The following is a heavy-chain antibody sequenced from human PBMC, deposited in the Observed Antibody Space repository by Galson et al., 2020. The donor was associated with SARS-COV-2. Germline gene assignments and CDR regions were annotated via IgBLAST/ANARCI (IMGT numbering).Heavy chain of an antibody. Sequence: ASETLSLTCTVSGGSISSSSYYWGWIRQPPGKGLEWIGRIYYSGSTYYNTTLKSRVTISVDTSKNQFSLKLSSVTAADTAVYYCARVVVGTTVVTLITYYFDYWGQGTLVTVSS. D-gene: IGHD4-17*01. CDR2: IYYSGST. J-gene: IGHJ4*02. V-gene: IGHV4-39*07. CDR1: GGSISSSSYY. CDR3: ARVVVGTTVVTLITYYFDY.